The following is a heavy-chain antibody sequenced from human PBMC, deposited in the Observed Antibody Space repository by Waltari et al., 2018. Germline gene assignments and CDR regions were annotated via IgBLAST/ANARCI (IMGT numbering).Heavy chain of an antibody. CDR2: ITPFNGNT. V-gene: IGHV1-45*02. J-gene: IGHJ4*02. D-gene: IGHD3-10*01. CDR3: ASPDPYGSGSYIALLD. CDR1: GYTFTYRY. Sequence: QMQLVQSGAEVKTTGSSVKVSCKASGYTFTYRYMHWVRQAPGQALEWMGWITPFNGNTNYAQKFQDRVTITRDRSMSTAYMELSSLRSEDTAMYYCASPDPYGSGSYIALLDWGQGTLVTVSS.